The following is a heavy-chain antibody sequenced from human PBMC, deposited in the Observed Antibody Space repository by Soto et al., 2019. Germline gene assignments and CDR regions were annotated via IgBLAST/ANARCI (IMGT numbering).Heavy chain of an antibody. J-gene: IGHJ6*02. CDR1: GFTFSNYA. V-gene: IGHV3-23*01. CDR3: ARDDDNIRSSYYYGLDV. D-gene: IGHD3-16*01. Sequence: EVQLLESGGGLVQPGGSLRLSCAASGFTFSNYAMSWVRQAPGKGLEWVSAISGSGAGTYFADSAKGRFTISRDNAKNSLYLQMNSLRAEDTAVYYCARDDDNIRSSYYYGLDVWGQGTTVTVSS. CDR2: ISGSGAGT.